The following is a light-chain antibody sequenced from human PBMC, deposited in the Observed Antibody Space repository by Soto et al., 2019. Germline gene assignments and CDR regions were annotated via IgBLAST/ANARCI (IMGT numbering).Light chain of an antibody. J-gene: IGKJ1*01. Sequence: ESVLTQSPGTLYLSPVERATLSFRAIQSVSSNYLAWYQQKPGQAPRLLIYGASTRATGIPDRFSGSGSGTDFTLTISRLEPEDSAVYYCQQYGSSPTWTFGQGTKVDIK. CDR1: QSVSSNY. CDR3: QQYGSSPTWT. CDR2: GAS. V-gene: IGKV3-20*01.